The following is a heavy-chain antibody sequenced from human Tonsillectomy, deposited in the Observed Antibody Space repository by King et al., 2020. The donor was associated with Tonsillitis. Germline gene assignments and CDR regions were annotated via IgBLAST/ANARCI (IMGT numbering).Heavy chain of an antibody. D-gene: IGHD3/OR15-3a*01. J-gene: IGHJ3*02. CDR3: ARADFWYPFDI. V-gene: IGHV3-33*01. CDR2: IWYYVKNE. CDR1: GCTFSTSG. Sequence: VQLVESGGGVVQPGRSLRLSCAASGCTFSTSGMHWVRQAPGKGLELVAVIWYYVKNEYYTDSLKGLFTISRDNSKNTGYLQMNRLTVEDTAVYYCARADFWYPFDIWGQGTMVTVSS.